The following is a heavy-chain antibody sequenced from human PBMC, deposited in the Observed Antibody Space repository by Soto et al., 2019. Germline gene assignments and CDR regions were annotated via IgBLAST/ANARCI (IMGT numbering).Heavy chain of an antibody. Sequence: QVQLVQSGAEVKKPGSSVKVSCKASGGTFSTYTIIWVRQAPGQGLEWMGRILPMLDITNSAQRSQGRVTITADKSTSTAYLELSSLRSEDTAVYYCTLGSWSAETFDIWGRGIMVTVSS. CDR1: GGTFSTYT. CDR3: TLGSWSAETFDI. D-gene: IGHD6-13*01. V-gene: IGHV1-69*02. CDR2: ILPMLDIT. J-gene: IGHJ3*02.